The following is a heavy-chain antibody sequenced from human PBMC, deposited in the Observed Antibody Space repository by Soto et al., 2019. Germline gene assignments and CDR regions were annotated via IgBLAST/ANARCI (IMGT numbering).Heavy chain of an antibody. D-gene: IGHD2-8*01. Sequence: SETLSLTCAVYGGSFSGYYWSWIRQPPGKGLEWIGEINHSGSTNYHPSLKSRVTISVDTSKNQFSLKLSSVTAADTAVYYCARDNVCTNGVCYTGYIRTEDYYGMDVWGQGTTVTVSS. CDR3: ARDNVCTNGVCYTGYIRTEDYYGMDV. CDR2: INHSGST. CDR1: GGSFSGYY. V-gene: IGHV4-34*01. J-gene: IGHJ6*02.